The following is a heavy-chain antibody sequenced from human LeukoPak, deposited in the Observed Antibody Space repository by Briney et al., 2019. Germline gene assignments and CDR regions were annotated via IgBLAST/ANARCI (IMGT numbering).Heavy chain of an antibody. V-gene: IGHV3-15*01. CDR3: TTVQTTVTSWPYYYYYYYMDV. J-gene: IGHJ6*03. CDR2: IKSKTDGGTT. Sequence: PGGSLRLSCAASGFTFSNAWMSWVRQAPGKGLEWVGRIKSKTDGGTTDYAAPVKGRFTISRDDSKNTLYLQMNSLKTEDTAVYYCTTVQTTVTSWPYYYYYYYMDVWGKGTTVTVSS. CDR1: GFTFSNAW. D-gene: IGHD4-17*01.